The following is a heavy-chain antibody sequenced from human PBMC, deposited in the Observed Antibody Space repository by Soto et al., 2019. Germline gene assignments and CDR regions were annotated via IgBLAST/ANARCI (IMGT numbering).Heavy chain of an antibody. V-gene: IGHV4-31*03. CDR1: GGSISSGGYY. Sequence: QVQLQESGPGLVKPSQTLSLTCTVSGGSISSGGYYWSWIRQHPGKGLEWIGYIYYSGSTYYNPSLKSRXXIXVXXSKNQFSLKLSSVTAADTAVYYCSGSYYYYYGMDVWGQGTTVTVSS. D-gene: IGHD1-26*01. CDR2: IYYSGST. CDR3: SGSYYYYYGMDV. J-gene: IGHJ6*02.